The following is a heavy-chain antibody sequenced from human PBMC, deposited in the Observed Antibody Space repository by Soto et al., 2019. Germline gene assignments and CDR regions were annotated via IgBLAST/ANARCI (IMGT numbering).Heavy chain of an antibody. CDR1: GGTFSSYA. CDR3: ARDYDFWSGYYDNYYYYGMEV. V-gene: IGHV1-69*12. J-gene: IGHJ6*02. Sequence: QVQLVQSGAEVKKPGSSVKVSCKASGGTFSSYAISWVRQAPGQGLEWMGGIIPIFGTANYAQKFQGRVTITADESTSTAYMELSSLRSEDTAVYYCARDYDFWSGYYDNYYYYGMEVWGQGTTVTVSS. D-gene: IGHD3-3*01. CDR2: IIPIFGTA.